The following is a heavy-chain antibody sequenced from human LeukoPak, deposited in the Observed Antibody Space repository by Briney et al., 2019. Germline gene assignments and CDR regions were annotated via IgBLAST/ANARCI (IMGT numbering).Heavy chain of an antibody. CDR2: ISYDGSNK. CDR3: ARGTPPSVLRFLEWSPPVGMDV. V-gene: IGHV3-30-3*01. CDR1: GFTFSSYA. Sequence: GGSLRLSCAASGFTFSSYAMHWVRQAPGKGLEWVAVISYDGSNKYYADSVKGRFTISRDNSKNTLYLQMNSLRSDDTAVYYCARGTPPSVLRFLEWSPPVGMDVWGQGTTVTVSS. J-gene: IGHJ6*02. D-gene: IGHD3-3*01.